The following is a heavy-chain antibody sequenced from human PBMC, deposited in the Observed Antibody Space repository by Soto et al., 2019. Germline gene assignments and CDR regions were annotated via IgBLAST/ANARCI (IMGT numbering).Heavy chain of an antibody. CDR3: ARQFKGIAMRDY. V-gene: IGHV4-34*01. J-gene: IGHJ4*02. D-gene: IGHD6-13*01. CDR2: INHSGST. Sequence: QVQLQQWGAGLLKPSETLSLTCGVYGGSFSGYYWSWIRQPPGKGLEWIGGINHSGSTNYNNPSLKSRVTISVDTSKNQFSLKLSSVTAADTAVYYCARQFKGIAMRDYWGQGTLVTVSS. CDR1: GGSFSGYY.